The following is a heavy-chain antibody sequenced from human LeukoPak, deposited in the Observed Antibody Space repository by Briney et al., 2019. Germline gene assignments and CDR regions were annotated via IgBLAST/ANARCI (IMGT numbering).Heavy chain of an antibody. V-gene: IGHV4-39*02. D-gene: IGHD3-16*02. CDR1: GGSISSSSYY. Sequence: SETLSLTCTVSGGSISSSSYYWGWIRQPPGKGLEWIGSIHYGGSTYYTASLKSRVTISVNTSKNQFSLKLSSVTAADTAVYYCARDRVIVWGSYPHDAFDIWGQGTMVTVSS. CDR2: IHYGGST. CDR3: ARDRVIVWGSYPHDAFDI. J-gene: IGHJ3*02.